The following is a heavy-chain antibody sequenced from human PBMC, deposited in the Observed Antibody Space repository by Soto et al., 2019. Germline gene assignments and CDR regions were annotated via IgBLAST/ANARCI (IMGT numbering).Heavy chain of an antibody. CDR2: IKQDGSEK. CDR3: ASLYGDYVSEYFQH. CDR1: GFTFSSYW. J-gene: IGHJ1*01. Sequence: GGSLRLSCAASGFTFSSYWMSWVRQAPGKGLEWVANIKQDGSEKYYVDSVKGRFTISRDNAKNSLYLQMNSLRAEDTAVYYCASLYGDYVSEYFQHWGQGTLVTVSS. V-gene: IGHV3-7*01. D-gene: IGHD4-17*01.